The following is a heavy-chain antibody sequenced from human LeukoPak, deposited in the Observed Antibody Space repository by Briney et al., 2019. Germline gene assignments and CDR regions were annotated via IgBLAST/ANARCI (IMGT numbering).Heavy chain of an antibody. D-gene: IGHD6-6*01. J-gene: IGHJ6*03. CDR2: VSGSGNSE. CDR3: AKDRYSTSYYYYYYMDV. V-gene: IGHV3-23*01. CDR1: GFTFTTYA. Sequence: GESLRLSCAASGFTFTTYAMSWVRQAPGKGLEWVSAVSGSGNSEYYGDSVKGRFTISRDNSKNTLYLQMNSLRAEDTAVYYCAKDRYSTSYYYYYYMDVWGKGTTVTVSS.